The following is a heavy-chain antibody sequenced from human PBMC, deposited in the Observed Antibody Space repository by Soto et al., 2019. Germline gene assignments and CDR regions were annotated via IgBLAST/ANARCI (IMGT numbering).Heavy chain of an antibody. CDR2: ISGSGGTT. J-gene: IGHJ5*01. CDR1: GFTFSTYA. V-gene: IGHV3-23*01. D-gene: IGHD3-10*01. CDR3: AKDFYYGSGPNWFDS. Sequence: GGSLRLSCATSGFTFSTYAMSWVRQAPGKGLEWVSGISGSGGTTYYADSVKGRFTISRDSSKNTLYLQMNSLRAEDTAVYYCAKDFYYGSGPNWFDSWGQGTLVTVSS.